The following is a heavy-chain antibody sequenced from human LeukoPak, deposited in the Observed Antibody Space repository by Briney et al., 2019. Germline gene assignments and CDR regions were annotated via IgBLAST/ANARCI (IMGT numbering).Heavy chain of an antibody. J-gene: IGHJ1*01. V-gene: IGHV4-59*01. Sequence: SETLSLTCTVSGGSISSYYWSWIRQPPGKGLEWVGYIYYSGSTNYTPSLKSRVTISVDTSKNQFSLKLSSVTAADTAVYYCADRNFQHWGKGTLVTVSS. CDR1: GGSISSYY. CDR2: IYYSGST. D-gene: IGHD3-16*02. CDR3: ADRNFQH.